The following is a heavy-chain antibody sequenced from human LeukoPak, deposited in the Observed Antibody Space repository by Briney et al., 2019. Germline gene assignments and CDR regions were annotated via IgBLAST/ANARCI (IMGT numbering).Heavy chain of an antibody. V-gene: IGHV4-59*01. CDR3: ARSRYGSGSYSTDY. Sequence: SETLSLTCTGSAGSISSYYWSWLRQPPGQGLEWSGYIYYSGSTNYNPSLKSRVTISVDTSKNQVSLKLSSVTAADTAVYYCARSRYGSGSYSTDYWGQGTLVTVAS. J-gene: IGHJ4*02. D-gene: IGHD3-10*01. CDR2: IYYSGST. CDR1: AGSISSYY.